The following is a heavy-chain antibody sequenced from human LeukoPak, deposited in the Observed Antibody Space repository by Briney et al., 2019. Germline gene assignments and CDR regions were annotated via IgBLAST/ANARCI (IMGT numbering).Heavy chain of an antibody. Sequence: GGSLRLSCAASGFTFSSYAMSWVRQAPGKGLEWVSGIGGSGGSTYYADSVKGRFTISRDNSKNTLYLQVNSLRAEDTAVYYCAKGRWFNYDSSGYIDYWGQGTLVTVSP. V-gene: IGHV3-23*01. J-gene: IGHJ4*02. CDR3: AKGRWFNYDSSGYIDY. CDR1: GFTFSSYA. CDR2: IGGSGGST. D-gene: IGHD3-22*01.